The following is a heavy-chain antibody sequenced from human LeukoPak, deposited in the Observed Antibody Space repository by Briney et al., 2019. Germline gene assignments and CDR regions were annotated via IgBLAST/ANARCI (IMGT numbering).Heavy chain of an antibody. CDR1: GGSISSYY. J-gene: IGHJ4*02. Sequence: SETLSLTCTVSGGSISSYYWSWIRQPPGKGLEWIGYIYYSGSTNYNPSLKSRVTISVDTSKNQFSLKLSSVTAADTAVYYCARGSGLLRFLEWLFFDYWGQGTLVTVSS. D-gene: IGHD3-3*01. V-gene: IGHV4-59*01. CDR3: ARGSGLLRFLEWLFFDY. CDR2: IYYSGST.